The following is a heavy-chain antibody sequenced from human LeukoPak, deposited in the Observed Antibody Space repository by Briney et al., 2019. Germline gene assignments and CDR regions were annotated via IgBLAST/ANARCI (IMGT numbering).Heavy chain of an antibody. V-gene: IGHV4-4*07. D-gene: IGHD2-2*02. Sequence: SSETLSLTCTVSGGSISSYYWSWIRQPAGKGLEWIGRIYTSGSTNYNPSLKSRVTMSVDTSKNQFSLKLSSVTAADTAVYYCARELYCSSTSCYTAVDYYYYYMDVWGKGTTVTVSS. CDR2: IYTSGST. CDR1: GGSISSYY. J-gene: IGHJ6*03. CDR3: ARELYCSSTSCYTAVDYYYYYMDV.